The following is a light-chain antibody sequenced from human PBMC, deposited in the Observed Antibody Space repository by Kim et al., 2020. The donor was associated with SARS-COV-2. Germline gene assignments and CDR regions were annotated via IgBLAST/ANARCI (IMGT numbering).Light chain of an antibody. CDR2: EDK. CDR3: QSYERSNHWV. Sequence: KTVTISCTRSSGTIASNYVQWYQQRPGSATTTVIYEDKQRPAGVPDRFSGSIDSSSNYASLTISGLKTEDEADNYCQSYERSNHWVFGGGTQLTVL. V-gene: IGLV6-57*03. CDR1: SGTIASNY. J-gene: IGLJ3*02.